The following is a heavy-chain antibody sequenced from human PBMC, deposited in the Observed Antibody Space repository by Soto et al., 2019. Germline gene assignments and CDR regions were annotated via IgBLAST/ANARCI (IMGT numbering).Heavy chain of an antibody. CDR1: GDSISNGRFY. V-gene: IGHV4-39*01. CDR2: IYHTGNA. CDR3: ARDYFDSSDYTTNWFDP. Sequence: SETRSLTCSVSGDSISNGRFYWAWIRQPPGEGLEWIGSIYHTGNAYYNPSLKSRVTIFVDTSKNQFSLKLTSVTAADTALYYCARDYFDSSDYTTNWFDPWGQGSLVT. J-gene: IGHJ5*02. D-gene: IGHD3-22*01.